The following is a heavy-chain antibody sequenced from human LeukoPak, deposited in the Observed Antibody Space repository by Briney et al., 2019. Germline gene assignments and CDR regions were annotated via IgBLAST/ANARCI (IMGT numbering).Heavy chain of an antibody. CDR3: ARLIAAAGPYYYYYYYMDV. D-gene: IGHD6-13*01. J-gene: IGHJ6*03. V-gene: IGHV4-59*01. CDR2: IYYSGST. CDR1: GGSISSYY. Sequence: SETLSLICTVSGGSISSYYWSWIRQPPGKGLEWIGYIYYSGSTNYNPSLKSRVTISVDTSKNQFSLKLSSVTAADTAVYYCARLIAAAGPYYYYYYYMDVWGKGTTVTVSS.